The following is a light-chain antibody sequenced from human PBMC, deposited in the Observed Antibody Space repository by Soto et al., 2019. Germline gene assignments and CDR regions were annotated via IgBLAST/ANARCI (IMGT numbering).Light chain of an antibody. J-gene: IGLJ1*01. CDR2: EVS. Sequence: QSALAQPASVSGSPGQSITMSCSGTSSDVGRYNYASWYQQHPGTAPKLMIYEVSNRPSGVSNRFSGSKSGDTASLTISGLQAEDEADYYCSSYTSTFTYVFGAGTKVTVL. V-gene: IGLV2-14*01. CDR1: SSDVGRYNY. CDR3: SSYTSTFTYV.